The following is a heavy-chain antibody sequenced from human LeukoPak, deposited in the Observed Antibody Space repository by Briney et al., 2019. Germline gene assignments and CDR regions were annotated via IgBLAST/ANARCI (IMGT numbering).Heavy chain of an antibody. CDR3: ARALKGNYYSGSGTYRWFAP. V-gene: IGHV1-8*01. Sequence: ASVKVSCEASGYTFTSYDINWVRQATGQGLEWMGWMNPKSNNRGYAQKFQGRVTITTNTSISTAYMELSNLRSEDTAVYYCARALKGNYYSGSGTYRWFAPWGQGTLVTVSS. D-gene: IGHD3-10*01. CDR1: GYTFTSYD. CDR2: MNPKSNNR. J-gene: IGHJ5*02.